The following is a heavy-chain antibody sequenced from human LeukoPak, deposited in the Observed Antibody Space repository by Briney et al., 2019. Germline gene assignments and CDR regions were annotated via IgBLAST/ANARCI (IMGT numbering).Heavy chain of an antibody. D-gene: IGHD6-19*01. CDR1: GFTFSSYG. CDR3: AREIAVAGTWGYYFDY. V-gene: IGHV3-33*01. CDR2: IWYDGSNK. J-gene: IGHJ4*02. Sequence: GGSLRLSCAASGFTFSSYGMHWVRQAPGKGLEWVAVIWYDGSNKYYADSVKGRFTISRDNSKNTLYLQMNSLRAEDTAVYYCAREIAVAGTWGYYFDYRGQGTLVTVSS.